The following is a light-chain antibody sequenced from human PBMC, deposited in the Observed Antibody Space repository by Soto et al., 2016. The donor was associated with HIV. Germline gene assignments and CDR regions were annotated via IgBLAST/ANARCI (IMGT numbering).Light chain of an antibody. CDR1: NIGSKS. V-gene: IGLV3-21*03. CDR3: QVWDSSSDHPVI. CDR2: DDS. J-gene: IGLJ2*01. Sequence: SYELTQPPSVSVAPGKTARITCGGNNIGSKSVHWYQQKPGQAPVLVVYDDSDRPSGVPERISGSNSGNTATLTIGRVEAGDEADYYCQVWDSSSDHPVIFGGGTKLTVL.